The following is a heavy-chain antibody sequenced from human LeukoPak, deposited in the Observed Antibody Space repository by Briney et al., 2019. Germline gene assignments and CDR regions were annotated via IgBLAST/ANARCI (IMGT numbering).Heavy chain of an antibody. D-gene: IGHD3-16*01. CDR1: GFTFSSYA. CDR2: ISYDGSNK. CDR3: ARDPVVRAKDWGTNFDY. J-gene: IGHJ4*02. Sequence: GGSLRLSCAAPGFTFSSYAMHWVRQAPGKGLEWVAVISYDGSNKYYADSVKGRFTISRDNSKNTLYLQMNSLRAGDTAVYYCARDPVVRAKDWGTNFDYWGQGTLVTVSS. V-gene: IGHV3-30*04.